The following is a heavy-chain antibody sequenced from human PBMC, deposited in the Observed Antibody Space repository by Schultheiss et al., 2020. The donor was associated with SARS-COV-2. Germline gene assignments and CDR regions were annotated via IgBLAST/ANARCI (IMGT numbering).Heavy chain of an antibody. D-gene: IGHD6-13*01. Sequence: GGSLRLSFAASGFTFDDYGMSWVRQAPGKGLEWVSGINWNGGSTGYADSVKGRFTISRDNAKNSLYLQMNSLRAEDTAVYYCARAEHAGTSGDYWGQGTLVTVSS. V-gene: IGHV3-20*03. CDR1: GFTFDDYG. CDR3: ARAEHAGTSGDY. CDR2: INWNGGST. J-gene: IGHJ4*02.